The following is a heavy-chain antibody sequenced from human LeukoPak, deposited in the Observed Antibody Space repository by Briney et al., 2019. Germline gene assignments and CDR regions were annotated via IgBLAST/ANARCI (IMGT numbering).Heavy chain of an antibody. CDR2: MNPNSGNT. CDR3: ARVYYDILTGYYSNWFDP. V-gene: IGHV1-8*02. D-gene: IGHD3-9*01. J-gene: IGHJ5*02. Sequence: ASVKVSCKASGGTLNSYVISWVRQAPGQGLEWMGWMNPNSGNTGYAQKFQGRATMTRNTSISTAYMELSSLRSEDTAVYYCARVYYDILTGYYSNWFDPWGQGTLVTVSS. CDR1: GGTLNSYV.